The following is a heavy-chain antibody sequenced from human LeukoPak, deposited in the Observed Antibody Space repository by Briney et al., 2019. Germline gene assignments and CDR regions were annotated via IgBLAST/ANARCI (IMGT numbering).Heavy chain of an antibody. CDR3: ARDSGQLVPYYFDY. D-gene: IGHD6-6*01. CDR1: GYSISSTNW. Sequence: SETLSLTCAVSGYSISSTNWWGWIRQPPGKGLEWIGYIYYTGNNNYNPSLKSRVTMSVDTSKNQFSLNLSSVTALDTAVYYCARDSGQLVPYYFDYWGQGTLVTVSS. J-gene: IGHJ4*02. V-gene: IGHV4-28*06. CDR2: IYYTGNN.